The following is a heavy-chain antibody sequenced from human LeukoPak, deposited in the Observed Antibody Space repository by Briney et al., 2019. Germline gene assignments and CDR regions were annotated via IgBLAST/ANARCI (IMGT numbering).Heavy chain of an antibody. CDR1: GGSISSYY. CDR2: IYTSGST. D-gene: IGHD2-2*02. V-gene: IGHV4-4*07. Sequence: PSETLSLTCIVSGGSISSYYWSWIRQPAGKGLEWIGRIYTSGSTNYNPPLKSRVTMSVDTSKNQFSLKLSSVTAADTAVYYCARDAYCSSTSCYRTDAFDIWGQGTMVTVSS. J-gene: IGHJ3*02. CDR3: ARDAYCSSTSCYRTDAFDI.